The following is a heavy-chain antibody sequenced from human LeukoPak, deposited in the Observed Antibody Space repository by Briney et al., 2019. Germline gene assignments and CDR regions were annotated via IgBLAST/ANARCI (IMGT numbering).Heavy chain of an antibody. Sequence: SETLSLTCAVSGYSISSGYYWGWIRQPPGKGLEWIGSIYHSGSTYYNPSLKSRVTISVDTSKNQFSLKVSSVTAADTAVYYCARTVQRYYYDSSGLRRDAFDIWGQGTMVTVSS. CDR2: IYHSGST. CDR3: ARTVQRYYYDSSGLRRDAFDI. J-gene: IGHJ3*02. CDR1: GYSISSGYY. V-gene: IGHV4-38-2*01. D-gene: IGHD3-22*01.